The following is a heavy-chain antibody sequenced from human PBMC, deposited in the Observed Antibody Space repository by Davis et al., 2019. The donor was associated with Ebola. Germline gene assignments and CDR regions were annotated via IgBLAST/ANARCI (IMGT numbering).Heavy chain of an antibody. CDR3: ARDSLRDGYPEFDY. Sequence: GESLKISCAASGFTFSDYYMSWIRQAPGKGLEWVSYISRSGNTIYYADSVKGRFTISRDNAKDSLYLQMNSLGAEDTAVYYCARDSLRDGYPEFDYWGQGTLVTVSS. CDR2: ISRSGNTI. CDR1: GFTFSDYY. D-gene: IGHD5-24*01. J-gene: IGHJ4*02. V-gene: IGHV3-11*04.